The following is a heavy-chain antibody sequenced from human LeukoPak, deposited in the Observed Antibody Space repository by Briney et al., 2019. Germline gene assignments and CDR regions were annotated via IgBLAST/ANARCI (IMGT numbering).Heavy chain of an antibody. V-gene: IGHV2-5*02. D-gene: IGHD1-7*01. CDR1: GFSLSTSGVG. Sequence: SGPTLVKPTQTLTLTCTFSGFSLSTSGVGVGWIRQPPGKALEWLALIYWDDDKRYSPSLKSRLTITTDTSKNQVVLTMTNMDPVDTATYYCANRRAYGGNWNSGAFDIWGQGTVVSVSS. CDR3: ANRRAYGGNWNSGAFDI. CDR2: IYWDDDK. J-gene: IGHJ3*02.